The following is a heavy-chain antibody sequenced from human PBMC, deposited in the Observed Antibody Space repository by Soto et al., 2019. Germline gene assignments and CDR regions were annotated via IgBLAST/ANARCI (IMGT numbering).Heavy chain of an antibody. CDR2: INAHSGGT. D-gene: IGHD6-6*01. CDR1: GFSFTGYY. J-gene: IGHJ5*02. V-gene: IGHV1-2*02. Sequence: QEQLVQSGAAVKKPGASVKVSCKASGFSFTGYYIHWLRQAPGQGLEWMGWINAHSGGTEYAQKFQGRVTLTRDTSISTAYMTLRSLRSDDTAIYYCAKDLTRQLAYWLDPWGQGTQVTVSS. CDR3: AKDLTRQLAYWLDP.